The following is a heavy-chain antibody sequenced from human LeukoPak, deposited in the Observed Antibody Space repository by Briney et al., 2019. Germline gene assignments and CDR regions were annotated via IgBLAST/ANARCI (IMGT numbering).Heavy chain of an antibody. D-gene: IGHD6-13*01. J-gene: IGHJ4*02. CDR2: IFHSGTT. CDR3: ATGTSIATPGLKNARRVDY. Sequence: PSETLSLTCTVSGGSISSAGYYWSWIRQPPGKGLEWIGYIFHSGTTYYNPSLKSRVTISVDTSKNQFSLKLSSVTAADTAVYFCATGTSIATPGLKNARRVDYWGQGTLVTVSS. CDR1: GGSISSAGYY. V-gene: IGHV4-30-2*01.